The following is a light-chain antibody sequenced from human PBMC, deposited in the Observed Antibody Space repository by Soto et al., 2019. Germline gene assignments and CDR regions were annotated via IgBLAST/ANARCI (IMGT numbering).Light chain of an antibody. V-gene: IGLV2-14*01. Sequence: QSALTQPRSVSGSPGQSVTISCTGTGSDVGGYNYVSWYQQHPDKAPKLMIYEVSNRPSGVSNRFSGSKSGNTASLTISGLQAEDEADYYCSSYTSSSPYVFGTGTKVTVL. J-gene: IGLJ1*01. CDR1: GSDVGGYNY. CDR3: SSYTSSSPYV. CDR2: EVS.